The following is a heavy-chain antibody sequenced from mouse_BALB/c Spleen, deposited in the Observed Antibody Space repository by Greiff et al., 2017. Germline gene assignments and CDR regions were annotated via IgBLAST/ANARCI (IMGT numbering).Heavy chain of an antibody. J-gene: IGHJ4*01. D-gene: IGHD3-1*01. CDR3: VRQGSGLYYYAMDY. CDR1: GFTFNTYA. V-gene: IGHV10-1*02. CDR2: IRSKSNNYAT. Sequence: GGGLVQPKGSLKLSCAASGFTFNTYAMNWVRQAPGKGLEWVARIRSKSNNYATYYADSVKDRFTISRDDSQSMLYLQMNNLKTEDTAMYYCVRQGSGLYYYAMDYWGQGTSVTVSS.